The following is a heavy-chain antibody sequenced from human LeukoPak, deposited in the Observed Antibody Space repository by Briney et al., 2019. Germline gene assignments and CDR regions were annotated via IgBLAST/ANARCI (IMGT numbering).Heavy chain of an antibody. D-gene: IGHD2-2*01. J-gene: IGHJ4*02. CDR3: ARFYCSSTSCLEDY. V-gene: IGHV3-21*01. CDR1: GFTFSSYS. Sequence: GGSLRLSCAASGFTFSSYSMNWVRQAPGKGLEWVSSISGNGRYLYYADSVRGRFTISRDNAENSLFLQMNSLRAEDTAVYYCARFYCSSTSCLEDYWGQGTLVTVSS. CDR2: ISGNGRYL.